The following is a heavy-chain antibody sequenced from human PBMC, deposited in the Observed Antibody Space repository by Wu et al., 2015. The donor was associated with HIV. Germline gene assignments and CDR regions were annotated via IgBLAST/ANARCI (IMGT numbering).Heavy chain of an antibody. CDR1: GYIFTQYP. J-gene: IGHJ5*02. CDR3: TRVQFASGWYDWFDP. Sequence: QPQLEQSGTEVKKSGASVTVACKSTGYIFTQYPISWVRQVPGQRLEWLGWINPYSNHTTVAQKFQGRVTLTTDTSTKTTYMEMGSLMSEDTAIYYCTRVQFASGWYDWFDPWGQGTLV. CDR2: INPYSNHT. V-gene: IGHV1-18*01. D-gene: IGHD6-19*01.